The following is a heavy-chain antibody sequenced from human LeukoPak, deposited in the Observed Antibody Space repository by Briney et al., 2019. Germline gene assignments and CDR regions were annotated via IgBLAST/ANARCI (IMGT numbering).Heavy chain of an antibody. CDR1: GFTFDKYG. CDR3: TRDPRHFDS. Sequence: GGSLRLSCAASGFTFDKYGMSWVRQSPEKGLEWVAGINWNGGSIHYADSVKGRFTISRDNGKNSLYLQMNSLRVEDTAVYYCTRDPRHFDSCGQGTLVTVSS. J-gene: IGHJ5*01. V-gene: IGHV3-20*04. CDR2: INWNGGSI. D-gene: IGHD6-6*01.